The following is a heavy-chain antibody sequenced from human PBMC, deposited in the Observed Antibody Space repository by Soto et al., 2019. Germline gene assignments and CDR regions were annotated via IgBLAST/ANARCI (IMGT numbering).Heavy chain of an antibody. J-gene: IGHJ6*02. CDR1: GGTFSSYA. V-gene: IGHV1-69*13. CDR3: ATRSGYDARPMDYYYYGMDV. D-gene: IGHD5-12*01. Sequence: GASVKVSCKASGGTFSSYAISWVRQAPGQGLEWMGGIIPIFGTANYAQKFQGRVTITADEYTSTAYMELSSPRSEDTAVYYCATRSGYDARPMDYYYYGMDVWGQGTTVTVSS. CDR2: IIPIFGTA.